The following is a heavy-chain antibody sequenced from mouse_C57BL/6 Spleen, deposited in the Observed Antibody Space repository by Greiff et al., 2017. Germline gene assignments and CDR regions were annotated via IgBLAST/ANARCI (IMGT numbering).Heavy chain of an antibody. J-gene: IGHJ1*03. V-gene: IGHV3-6*01. CDR1: GYSITSGYY. Sequence: VQLKESGPGLVKPSQSLSLTCSVTGYSITSGYYWNWIRRFPGNKLEWMGYISYDGSNNYNPSLKNRISITRDTSKNQFFLKLNAVTTEDTATYYCASEGDYGGYFDVWGTGTTVTVSS. CDR3: ASEGDYGGYFDV. D-gene: IGHD1-1*02. CDR2: ISYDGSN.